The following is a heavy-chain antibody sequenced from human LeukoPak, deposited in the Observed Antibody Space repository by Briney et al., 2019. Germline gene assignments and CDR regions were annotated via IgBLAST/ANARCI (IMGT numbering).Heavy chain of an antibody. Sequence: PGGSLRLSCAASGFTFSIYAMSWVRQAPGKGLQWVSSITSSGDGTYYADSVKGRFTISRDNSENMLYLQMNSLRVEDTAVYFCAKDRPHYYGSNGHYYRRDGDYWGQGILVTVSS. CDR2: ITSSGDGT. D-gene: IGHD3-22*01. J-gene: IGHJ4*02. V-gene: IGHV3-23*01. CDR1: GFTFSIYA. CDR3: AKDRPHYYGSNGHYYRRDGDY.